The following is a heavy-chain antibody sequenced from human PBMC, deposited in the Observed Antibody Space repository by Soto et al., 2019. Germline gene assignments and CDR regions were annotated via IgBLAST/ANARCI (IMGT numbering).Heavy chain of an antibody. CDR2: IYYSGST. J-gene: IGHJ6*03. CDR1: GGSISSYY. CDR3: ARAGGLSYYYYYYMDV. V-gene: IGHV4-59*01. Sequence: SETLSLTCTVSGGSISSYYWSWIRQPPGKGLEWIGYIYYSGSTNYNPSLKSRVTISVDTSKNQFSLKLSSVTAADTAVYYCARAGGLSYYYYYYMDVWGKGTTVTVSS.